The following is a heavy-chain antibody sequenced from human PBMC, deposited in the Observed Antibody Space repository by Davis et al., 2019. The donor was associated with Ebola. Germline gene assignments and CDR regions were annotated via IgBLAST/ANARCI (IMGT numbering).Heavy chain of an antibody. Sequence: GESLKISCKASGYRFTSYWIGWVRQVPGRGLEWMGIIYPADSETVYRPSFQGRVTISAVTSLTTAYLQWDSLKASDTAMYFCVRQPWRLGTYPDYWGQGTQVTVAS. V-gene: IGHV5-51*01. J-gene: IGHJ4*02. CDR2: IYPADSET. CDR3: VRQPWRLGTYPDY. D-gene: IGHD3-3*01. CDR1: GYRFTSYW.